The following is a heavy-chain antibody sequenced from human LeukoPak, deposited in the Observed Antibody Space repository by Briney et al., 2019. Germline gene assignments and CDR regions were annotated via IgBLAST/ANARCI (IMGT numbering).Heavy chain of an antibody. CDR3: ARFPFIAAAGTGMDY. CDR1: GYIFTGYY. Sequence: ASVKVSCKASGYIFTGYYMHWVRQAPGQGLEWMGWINPNSGGTNYAQKFQGRVTMTRDTSISTAYMELSRLRSDDTAVYYCARFPFIAAAGTGMDYWGQGTLVTVSS. J-gene: IGHJ4*02. D-gene: IGHD6-13*01. V-gene: IGHV1-2*02. CDR2: INPNSGGT.